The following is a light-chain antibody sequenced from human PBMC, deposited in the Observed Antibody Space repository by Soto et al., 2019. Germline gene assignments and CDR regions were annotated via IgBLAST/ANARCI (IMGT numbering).Light chain of an antibody. V-gene: IGLV2-14*03. CDR1: SSDVGGYDH. CDR3: SSFTRINTYV. J-gene: IGLJ1*01. CDR2: DVS. Sequence: QSLLTQPASVSGSPGQSITISCTGTSSDVGGYDHVSWYQQHPGKAPKLMIYDVSNRPSGVSNRFSGSKSGNTASLTISGLQAEDEGDYDCSSFTRINTYVFGTGTKVTVL.